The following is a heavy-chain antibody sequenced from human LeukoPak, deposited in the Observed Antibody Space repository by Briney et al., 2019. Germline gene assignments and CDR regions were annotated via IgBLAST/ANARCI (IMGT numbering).Heavy chain of an antibody. V-gene: IGHV3-23*01. CDR1: GFTFSSYA. D-gene: IGHD5-24*01. J-gene: IGHJ4*02. Sequence: GGSLRLSCAASGFTFSSYAMSWVRQAPGKGLERVSDISGSGNSTYYADSVKGRFTISRDNPKNTLYLQMNSLRPEDTAVYYCARKGYNSGIDYWGQGTLVTVSS. CDR3: ARKGYNSGIDY. CDR2: ISGSGNST.